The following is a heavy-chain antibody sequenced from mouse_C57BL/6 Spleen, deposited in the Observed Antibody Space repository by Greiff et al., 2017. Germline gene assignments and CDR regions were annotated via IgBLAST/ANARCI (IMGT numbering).Heavy chain of an antibody. J-gene: IGHJ2*01. CDR1: GYTFTSYW. D-gene: IGHD2-4*01. CDR2: INPSNGGT. V-gene: IGHV1-53*01. Sequence: VKLQQSGTELVKPGASVKLSCKASGYTFTSYWMHWVKQRPGQGLEWIGNINPSNGGTNYNEKFKSKATLTVDKSSSTAYMQLSSLTSEDSAVYYCARPFMITSYFDYWGQGTTLTVSS. CDR3: ARPFMITSYFDY.